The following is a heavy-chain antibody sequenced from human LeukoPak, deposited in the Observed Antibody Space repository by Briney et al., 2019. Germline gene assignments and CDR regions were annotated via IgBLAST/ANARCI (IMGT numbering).Heavy chain of an antibody. Sequence: ASVKVSCKASGYTFTGYYMHWVRQAPGQGLEWMGWINPNSGGTNYAQKFQGRVTMTRDTSISTAYMELSRLRSDDTAVYYCARSGYCSSTSCYHNWFDPWGQGTLATVSS. V-gene: IGHV1-2*02. D-gene: IGHD2-2*01. CDR1: GYTFTGYY. CDR2: INPNSGGT. J-gene: IGHJ5*02. CDR3: ARSGYCSSTSCYHNWFDP.